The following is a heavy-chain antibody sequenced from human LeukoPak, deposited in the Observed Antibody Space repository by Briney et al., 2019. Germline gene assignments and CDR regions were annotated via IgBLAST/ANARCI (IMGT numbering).Heavy chain of an antibody. CDR1: GYTFTGYY. CDR2: INSNSGGT. D-gene: IGHD1-1*01. CDR3: ARGTTGGNFDY. V-gene: IGHV1-2*02. J-gene: IGHJ4*02. Sequence: ASVKVSCDASGYTFTGYYIQWVRQAPGQGLESVGWINSNSGGTNYAQKFQGRVTLTRDTSISTAYMELISLKSDDTAMYYCARGTTGGNFDYWGQGTLVTVSS.